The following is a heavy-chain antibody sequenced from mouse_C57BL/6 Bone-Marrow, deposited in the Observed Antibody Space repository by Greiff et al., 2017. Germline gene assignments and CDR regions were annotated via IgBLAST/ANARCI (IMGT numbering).Heavy chain of an antibody. CDR3: ASSMYGFDY. J-gene: IGHJ2*01. V-gene: IGHV1-81*01. Sequence: VQLQQSGAELMKPGASVKLSCKATGYTFTGYWIEWVKQRPGHGLEWIGEIYPRSGNTYYNEKFKGKATLTADKSSSTAYMELRSLTSAASAVXFCASSMYGFDYWGQGTTLTVSS. CDR1: GYTFTGYW. CDR2: IYPRSGNT. D-gene: IGHD1-1*01.